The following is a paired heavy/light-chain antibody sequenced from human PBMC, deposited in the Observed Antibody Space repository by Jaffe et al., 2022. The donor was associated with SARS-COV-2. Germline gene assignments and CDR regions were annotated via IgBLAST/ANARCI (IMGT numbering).Heavy chain of an antibody. J-gene: IGHJ4*02. CDR3: TKARRAGDLELPEFDY. V-gene: IGHV3-9*01. CDR2: ISWNGGSI. D-gene: IGHD3-10*01. Sequence: EVQLVESGGGLVQPGRSLRLSCAASGFTFDDYAMHWVRQTPGKGLEWVSGISWNGGSIGYADSVKGRFIISRDNAKNSLYLQMNSLRAEDTALYYCTKARRAGDLELPEFDYWGQGTLVTVSS. CDR1: GFTFDDYA.
Light chain of an antibody. CDR2: SNN. V-gene: IGLV1-44*01. J-gene: IGLJ2*01. CDR3: ATWDDSLNAPL. CDR1: SSNIGSDS. Sequence: QSVLTQPPSASGTPGQRVTISCSGSSSNIGSDSVNWYQQLPGTAPKLLIYSNNQRPSGVPDRFSGSKSGTSASLAISGLQSEDEADYYCATWDDSLNAPLFGGGTKLTVL.